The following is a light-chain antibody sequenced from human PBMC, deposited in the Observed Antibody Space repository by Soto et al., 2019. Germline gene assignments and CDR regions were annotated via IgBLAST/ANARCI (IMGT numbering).Light chain of an antibody. CDR3: QQYGSSPRVT. V-gene: IGKV3-20*01. CDR1: QSVSSSY. CDR2: GAS. J-gene: IGKJ3*01. Sequence: EIVLTQSPGTLSLSPGERATLSCRASQSVSSSYLAWHQQKPGQAPRLLIYGASSRATGIPDRFSGSGSGIDFTLTISRLEPEDFAVYYCQQYGSSPRVTFGPGTKVDIK.